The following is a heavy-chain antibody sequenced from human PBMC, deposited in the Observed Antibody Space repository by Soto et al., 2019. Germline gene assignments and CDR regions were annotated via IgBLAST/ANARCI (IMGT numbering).Heavy chain of an antibody. CDR1: GYTFTAYY. J-gene: IGHJ4*02. D-gene: IGHD1-1*01. V-gene: IGHV1-2*02. CDR2: ISPNSGGT. CDR3: ARGPKTTNTWFIPDY. Sequence: QVQLVQSGAEVKKPGASVKVSCKISGYTFTAYYIHWVRQAPGQGLEWLGWISPNSGGTNSAQKFQGRVTMTADTSITTGYLEVSRLMSDDTAVYYCARGPKTTNTWFIPDYWGQGTLVTVSS.